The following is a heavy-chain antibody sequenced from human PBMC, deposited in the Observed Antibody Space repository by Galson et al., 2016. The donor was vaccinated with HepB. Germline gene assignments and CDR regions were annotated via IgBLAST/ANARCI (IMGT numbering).Heavy chain of an antibody. V-gene: IGHV1-69*06. CDR1: GYAFTSHG. CDR3: ARDQGYSRS. CDR2: IIPIFGTS. D-gene: IGHD6-13*01. Sequence: SVKVSCKASGYAFTSHGIAWVRQAPGQGLEWMGGIIPIFGTSNYAQKFQGRVTITADKSTSTAYMELSSLRSEDTAVYYCARDQGYSRSWGQGTLVTVSS. J-gene: IGHJ4*02.